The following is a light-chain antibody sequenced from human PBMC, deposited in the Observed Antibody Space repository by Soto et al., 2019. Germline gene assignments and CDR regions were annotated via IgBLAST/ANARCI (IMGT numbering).Light chain of an antibody. J-gene: IGKJ5*01. CDR3: QQRSNWPSIP. CDR1: QSVSSSY. V-gene: IGKV3D-20*02. CDR2: AAS. Sequence: EIVLTQSPGTLSLSPGERATLSCRASQSVSSSYLAWYQQKPGQAPRLLLYAASNRATGIPARFSGSESGTDFTLTISRLEPDDFAVYYCQQRSNWPSIPFGQGTRLEVK.